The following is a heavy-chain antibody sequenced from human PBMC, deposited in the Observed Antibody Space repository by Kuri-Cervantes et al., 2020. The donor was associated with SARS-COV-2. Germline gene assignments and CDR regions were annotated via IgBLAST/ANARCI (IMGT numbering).Heavy chain of an antibody. Sequence: QTLSLTCAVYGGSFSGYYWSWIRQPPGKGLEWIGEINHSGSTNYNPSLKSRVTISVDTSKNQFSLKLSSVTAADTAVYYCARGWYPVGATILYYFDYWGQGTLVTVSS. CDR2: INHSGST. CDR3: ARGWYPVGATILYYFDY. V-gene: IGHV4-34*01. CDR1: GGSFSGYY. D-gene: IGHD1-26*01. J-gene: IGHJ4*02.